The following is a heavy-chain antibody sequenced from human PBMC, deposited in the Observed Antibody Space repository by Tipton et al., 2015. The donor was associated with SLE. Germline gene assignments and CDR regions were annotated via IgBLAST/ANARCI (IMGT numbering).Heavy chain of an antibody. CDR3: ARQLTSGYYYEFGY. Sequence: TLSLTCTVSGDTISDHYWSWIRQLPGKGLEWIGYISYSGSTNYSPSLKSRVTISVDTSKNQYSLRLTSVTAADTAVYYCARQLTSGYYYEFGYWGQGMLVTVSS. CDR2: ISYSGST. CDR1: GDTISDHY. J-gene: IGHJ4*02. V-gene: IGHV4-59*08. D-gene: IGHD3-22*01.